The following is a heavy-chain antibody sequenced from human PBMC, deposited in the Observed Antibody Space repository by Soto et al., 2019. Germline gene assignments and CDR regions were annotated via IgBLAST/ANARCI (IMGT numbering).Heavy chain of an antibody. J-gene: IGHJ4*02. Sequence: PSETLSLTCTVSGGSISSYYWSWIRQPPGKGLEWIGYIYYSGSTNYNPSLKSRVTISVDTSKNQFSLKLSSVTAADTAVYYCARNRSPGIEAGGTFDYWGQGTLVTVSS. CDR3: ARNRSPGIEAGGTFDY. CDR2: IYYSGST. CDR1: GGSISSYY. D-gene: IGHD6-13*01. V-gene: IGHV4-59*08.